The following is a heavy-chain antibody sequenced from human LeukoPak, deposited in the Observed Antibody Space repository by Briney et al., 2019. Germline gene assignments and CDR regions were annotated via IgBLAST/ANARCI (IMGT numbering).Heavy chain of an antibody. CDR2: MNPNSGNT. Sequence: ASVKVSCKASRYTFTSYDINWVRQAPGQGLEWMGWMNPNSGNTGYAQKLQGRVTMTTGTSTSTAYMELRSLRSDDTAVYYCARMGGELLGPWFDYWGQGTLVTVSS. J-gene: IGHJ4*02. CDR1: RYTFTSYD. CDR3: ARMGGELLGPWFDY. V-gene: IGHV1-8*01. D-gene: IGHD1-26*01.